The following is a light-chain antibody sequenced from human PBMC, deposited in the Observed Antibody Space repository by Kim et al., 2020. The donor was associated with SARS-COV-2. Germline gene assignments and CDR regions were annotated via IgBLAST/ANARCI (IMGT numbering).Light chain of an antibody. CDR3: QQRSDGNT. V-gene: IGKV3-11*01. CDR1: QSVSSS. J-gene: IGKJ2*01. CDR2: DAS. Sequence: LSLSRGERATLSCRARQSVSSSLAWYQQKPGQAPRLLIYDASNRATGSPARCSGSWSGTDFTLTISSLEPEDFAVYYCQQRSDGNTFGQGTKLEI.